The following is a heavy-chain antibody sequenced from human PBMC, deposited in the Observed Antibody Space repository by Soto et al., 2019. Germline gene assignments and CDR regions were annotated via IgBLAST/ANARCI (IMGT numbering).Heavy chain of an antibody. D-gene: IGHD3-10*01. CDR1: GFTFSSYW. CDR3: AREEGVLWFGELSRVTPVPPSFDY. V-gene: IGHV3-74*01. Sequence: GGSLRLSCAASGFTFSSYWMHWVRQAPGKGLVWVSRINSDGSSTSYADSVKGRFTISRDNAKNTLYLQMNSLRAEDTAVYYCAREEGVLWFGELSRVTPVPPSFDYWGQGTLVTVSS. CDR2: INSDGSST. J-gene: IGHJ4*02.